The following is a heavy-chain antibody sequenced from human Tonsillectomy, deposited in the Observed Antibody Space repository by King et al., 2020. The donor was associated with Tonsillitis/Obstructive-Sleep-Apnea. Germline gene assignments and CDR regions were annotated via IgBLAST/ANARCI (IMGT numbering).Heavy chain of an antibody. CDR3: ARDHTADAFDI. CDR1: GFTVSSNY. Sequence: EVQLVESGGGLIQPGGSLRLSCAASGFTVSSNYMSWVRQAQGKGLEWVSVIYSGGSTYYADSVKGRFTISRDNSKNTLYLQMNSLRAEDTAVYYCARDHTADAFDIWGQGTMVTVSS. J-gene: IGHJ3*02. V-gene: IGHV3-53*01. CDR2: IYSGGST.